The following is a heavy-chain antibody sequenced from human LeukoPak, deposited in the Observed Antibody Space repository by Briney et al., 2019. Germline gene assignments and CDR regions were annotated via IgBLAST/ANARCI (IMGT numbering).Heavy chain of an antibody. CDR2: INPDDKSA. D-gene: IGHD2/OR15-2a*01. CDR3: LTIVETTFDAFDI. J-gene: IGHJ3*02. V-gene: IGHV3-74*01. Sequence: PGGSLRLSCAASGFTFSKYWLHWLRQAPGKGLVWVSRINPDDKSASYADSVKGRFSIARDDARKTLYLQMNSLRAKDTAVYYCLTIVETTFDAFDIWGQGTMVTVSS. CDR1: GFTFSKYW.